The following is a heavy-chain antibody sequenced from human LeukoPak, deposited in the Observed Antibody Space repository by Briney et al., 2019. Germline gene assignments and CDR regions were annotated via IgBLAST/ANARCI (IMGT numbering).Heavy chain of an antibody. CDR3: ARGPWYDFWSGYWDLFDY. CDR2: INHSGSN. J-gene: IGHJ4*02. Sequence: PSETLSLTCAVYGGSFSGYYWSWIRQPPGKGLEWIGEINHSGSNNYNPSLKSLVTISVDTSKNQFSLKLSSVTAADTAVYYCARGPWYDFWSGYWDLFDYWGQGTLVTVSS. D-gene: IGHD3-3*01. V-gene: IGHV4-34*01. CDR1: GGSFSGYY.